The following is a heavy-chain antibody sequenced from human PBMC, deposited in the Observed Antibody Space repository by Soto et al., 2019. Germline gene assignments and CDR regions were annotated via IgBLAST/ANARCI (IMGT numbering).Heavy chain of an antibody. Sequence: PSETLSLTCTVSGGSISSSSYYWGWIRQPPGKGLEWIGSIFYSGSTYYNPSLKSRVTISVDTSKNQFSLKLSSVTAADTAVYYCARGLRFLEGSSPNYYYYYGMDGWGQGTTVTVSS. CDR3: ARGLRFLEGSSPNYYYYYGMDG. J-gene: IGHJ6*02. V-gene: IGHV4-39*01. D-gene: IGHD3-3*01. CDR2: IFYSGST. CDR1: GGSISSSSYY.